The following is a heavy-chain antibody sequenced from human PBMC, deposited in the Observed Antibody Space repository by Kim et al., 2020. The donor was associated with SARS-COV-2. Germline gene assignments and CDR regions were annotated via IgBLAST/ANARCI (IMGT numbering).Heavy chain of an antibody. Sequence: SETLSLTCTVSGYSISSGYYWGWIRQPPGKGLEWIGSIYHSGSTYYNPSLKSRVTISVDTSKNQFSLKLSSVTAADTAVYYCARGMVRGHTFDYWGQGTLVTVSS. D-gene: IGHD3-10*01. J-gene: IGHJ4*02. CDR1: GYSISSGYY. V-gene: IGHV4-38-2*02. CDR3: ARGMVRGHTFDY. CDR2: IYHSGST.